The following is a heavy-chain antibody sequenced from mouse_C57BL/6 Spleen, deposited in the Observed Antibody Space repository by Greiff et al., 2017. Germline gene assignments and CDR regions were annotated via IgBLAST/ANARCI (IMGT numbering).Heavy chain of an antibody. CDR2: IDPENGDT. V-gene: IGHV14-4*01. Sequence: VQLQQSGAELVRPGALVKLFFTAFGFNIKDDYMHWVKPRPEQGLEWVGWIDPENGDTEYASKFQGKATIAADTSSNTAYLQLISLAAEDTAVYYCRKGFAYWGQGTLVTVSA. J-gene: IGHJ3*01. CDR1: GFNIKDDY. CDR3: RKGFAY.